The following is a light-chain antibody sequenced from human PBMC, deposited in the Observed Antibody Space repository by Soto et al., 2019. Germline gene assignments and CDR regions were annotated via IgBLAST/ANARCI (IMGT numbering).Light chain of an antibody. V-gene: IGKV1-13*02. CDR3: QQFNSYPIT. CDR2: DVS. Sequence: AIQVTPSPSSLSASVGDRVTMTCRASQDIRGALAWYQQKSGKPPNLLIYDVSTLEGGVPSSFSGSGSGTEFTLTISSLQPEDFGTYYCQQFNSYPITVGHGTRLEIK. J-gene: IGKJ5*01. CDR1: QDIRGA.